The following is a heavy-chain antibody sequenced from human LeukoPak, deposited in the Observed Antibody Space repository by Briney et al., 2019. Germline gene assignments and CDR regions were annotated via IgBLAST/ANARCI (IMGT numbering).Heavy chain of an antibody. V-gene: IGHV4-34*01. Sequence: SETLSLTCAVYGGSFSGYYWSWIRQPPGKGLEWIGEINHSGSTNYNPSLKSRVTISVDTSKNQFSLKLSSVTAADTAVYYCARGPGSGSYCYYYGMDVWGQGTTVTVSS. CDR1: GGSFSGYY. J-gene: IGHJ6*02. CDR3: ARGPGSGSYCYYYGMDV. D-gene: IGHD3-10*01. CDR2: INHSGST.